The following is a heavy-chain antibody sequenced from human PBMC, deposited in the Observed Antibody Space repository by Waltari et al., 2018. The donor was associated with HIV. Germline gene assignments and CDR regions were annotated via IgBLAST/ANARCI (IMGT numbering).Heavy chain of an antibody. CDR2: ISWDSGRI. D-gene: IGHD2-8*01. V-gene: IGHV3-9*01. CDR1: GFIFDDYG. Sequence: VHLVASGGGLVQPGGSLRLSCAASGFIFDDYGMHWVRQAPGKGLEWISGISWDSGRIGYADSVRCRFTISRDNAKNFVYLQMNSLRGDDTAFYYCARGPLYDWFDPWGQGTLVTVSS. J-gene: IGHJ5*02. CDR3: ARGPLYDWFDP.